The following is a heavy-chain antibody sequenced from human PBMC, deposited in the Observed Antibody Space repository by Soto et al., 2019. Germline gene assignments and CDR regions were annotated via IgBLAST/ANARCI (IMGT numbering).Heavy chain of an antibody. J-gene: IGHJ1*01. V-gene: IGHV3-53*01. CDR2: IYSGGST. Sequence: EVQLVESGGGLIQPGGSLRLSCAASGFTVSSDYMSWVRQAPGKGLEWVSVIYSGGSTYYADSVKGRYTISRDNSKNTLYLQMNSLRAHDTAVYYCARDRVESGYPEYFHHWGQGTLVTVSS. CDR1: GFTVSSDY. CDR3: ARDRVESGYPEYFHH. D-gene: IGHD3-22*01.